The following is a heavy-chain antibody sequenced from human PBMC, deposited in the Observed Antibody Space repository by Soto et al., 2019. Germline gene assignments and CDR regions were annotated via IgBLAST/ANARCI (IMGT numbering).Heavy chain of an antibody. D-gene: IGHD4-4*01. Sequence: DVQLLETVGGLVQPGGSLRLSCATSGFTFSSYAMSWVRQAPGKGLEWVSAISSSGVRSYHADSVKGRFTISRDDSKNTLYLQMNSLRAEDTAIYYCAKEANPSTVNQDYDYWGQGTLVTVSS. V-gene: IGHV3-23*01. CDR2: ISSSGVRS. CDR3: AKEANPSTVNQDYDY. J-gene: IGHJ4*02. CDR1: GFTFSSYA.